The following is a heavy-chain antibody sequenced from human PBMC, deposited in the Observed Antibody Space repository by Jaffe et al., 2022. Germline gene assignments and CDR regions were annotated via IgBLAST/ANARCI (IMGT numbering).Heavy chain of an antibody. CDR2: IYQSGST. D-gene: IGHD3-22*01. CDR1: AYSISSGYY. Sequence: QVQLQESGPGLVKPSETLSLTCAVSAYSISSGYYWGWIRQPPGKGLEWIGSIYQSGSTDYNPSLKSRVTISVDTSKNQFSLKLSSVTAADTAVYYCARAMIVVVTPGAFDIWGQGTMVTVSS. V-gene: IGHV4-38-2*01. CDR3: ARAMIVVVTPGAFDI. J-gene: IGHJ3*02.